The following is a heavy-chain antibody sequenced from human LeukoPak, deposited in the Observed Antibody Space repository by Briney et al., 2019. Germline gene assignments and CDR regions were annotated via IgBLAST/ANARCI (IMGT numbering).Heavy chain of an antibody. V-gene: IGHV4-30-4*01. CDR1: GGSISSGDYY. CDR3: ARVGCSSTSCYDNWFDP. J-gene: IGHJ5*02. CDR2: IYCSGST. D-gene: IGHD2-2*01. Sequence: SQTLSLTCTVSGGSISSGDYYWSWIRQPPGKGLEWIGYIYCSGSTYYNPSLKSRVTISVDTSKNQFSLKLSSVTAADTAVYYCARVGCSSTSCYDNWFDPWGQGTLVTVSS.